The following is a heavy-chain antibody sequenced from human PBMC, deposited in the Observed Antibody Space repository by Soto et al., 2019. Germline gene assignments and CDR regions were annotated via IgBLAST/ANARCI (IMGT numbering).Heavy chain of an antibody. J-gene: IGHJ6*03. D-gene: IGHD2-2*01. CDR2: IKQDGSEK. CDR1: GFTFSSYW. CDR3: AREDIVVVPAAMLGYYYYYYMDV. Sequence: GGSLRLSCAASGFTFSSYWMSWVRQAPGKGLEWVANIKQDGSEKYYVDSVKGRFTISRDNAKNSVYLQMNSLRAEDTAVYYCAREDIVVVPAAMLGYYYYYYMDVWGKGTTVTVSS. V-gene: IGHV3-7*01.